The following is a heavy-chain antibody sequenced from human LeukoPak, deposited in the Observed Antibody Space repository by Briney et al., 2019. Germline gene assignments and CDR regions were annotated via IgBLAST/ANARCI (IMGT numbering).Heavy chain of an antibody. Sequence: PSETLSLTCTVSGASISSTTYYWGWIRQPPRKGLEWIASIYYSGSTYYNPSLKSRVTISVRTSKNQFSLKLSSVTAADTAVYYCARDHIWVGDLLHPFDNWGQGTLVTVSS. CDR2: IYYSGST. V-gene: IGHV4-39*01. CDR3: ARDHIWVGDLLHPFDN. D-gene: IGHD3-10*01. J-gene: IGHJ4*02. CDR1: GASISSTTYY.